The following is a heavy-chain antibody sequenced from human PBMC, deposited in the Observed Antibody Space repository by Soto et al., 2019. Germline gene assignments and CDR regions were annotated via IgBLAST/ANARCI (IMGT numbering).Heavy chain of an antibody. CDR2: IYYSGST. D-gene: IGHD4-17*01. Sequence: LQLQESGPGLVKPSETLSLTCAVSGGSISGNTYYWDWIRQPPGKGLEWIGRIYYSGSTYFNPSLKSRVTISVDTSKNQFSLTLNSVTAADTAVYYCARRGDYSDYYLFYYWGQGTLVTVSS. J-gene: IGHJ4*02. CDR1: GGSISGNTYY. CDR3: ARRGDYSDYYLFYY. V-gene: IGHV4-39*01.